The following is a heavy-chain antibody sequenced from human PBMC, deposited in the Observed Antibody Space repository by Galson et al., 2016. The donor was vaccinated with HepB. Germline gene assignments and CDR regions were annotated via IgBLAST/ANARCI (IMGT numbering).Heavy chain of an antibody. J-gene: IGHJ5*02. CDR3: ARRLLGYCSSTRCHGAWFDP. CDR2: IYYSGST. D-gene: IGHD2-2*01. V-gene: IGHV4-59*01. Sequence: SETLSLTCTVSGGSISSYYWSWIRQPPGKGLEWIGYIYYSGSTNYNPSLKSRVTISVDTSKNQFSLKLSSVTAADTAVYYCARRLLGYCSSTRCHGAWFDPWGQGTLVTVSS. CDR1: GGSISSYY.